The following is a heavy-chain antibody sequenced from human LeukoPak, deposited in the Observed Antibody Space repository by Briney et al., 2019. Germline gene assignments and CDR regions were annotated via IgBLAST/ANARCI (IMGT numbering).Heavy chain of an antibody. D-gene: IGHD6-13*01. CDR3: ARGPWQYIA. Sequence: SETLSLTCAVYGGSFSGYYWSWIRQPPGKGLEWTGEINHSGSTNYNPSLKSRVTISVDTSKNQFSLKLSSVTVADTAVYYCARGPWQYIAWGQGTLVTVSS. CDR2: INHSGST. CDR1: GGSFSGYY. J-gene: IGHJ4*02. V-gene: IGHV4-34*01.